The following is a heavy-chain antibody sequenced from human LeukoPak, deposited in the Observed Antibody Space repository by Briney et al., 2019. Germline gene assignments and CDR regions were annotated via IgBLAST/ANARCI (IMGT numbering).Heavy chain of an antibody. J-gene: IGHJ3*02. D-gene: IGHD3/OR15-3a*01. CDR1: GYTFSSYR. V-gene: IGHV3-21*01. CDR2: ISSSSSYI. Sequence: PGGCLRLSCAASGYTFSSYRMNWVRQAPGKGLEWVSSISSSSSYIYYADSVKGRFTISRDNAKNSLYLQMNSLRAEDTAVYYCARDSWTRATLSGWGDAFDIWGQGTMVTVSS. CDR3: ARDSWTRATLSGWGDAFDI.